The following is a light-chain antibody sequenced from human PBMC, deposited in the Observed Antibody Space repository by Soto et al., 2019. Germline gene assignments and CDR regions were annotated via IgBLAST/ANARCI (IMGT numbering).Light chain of an antibody. CDR1: QSVSSSS. CDR3: QQHGRPPWT. V-gene: IGKV3-20*01. CDR2: GAS. Sequence: SRWAVCLAPGERSTRCWRASQSVSSSSLAWYQQKPGQAPRLLIYGASSRATGIPDRFSGSGSGTHSTLTISRRKPEDSAVYSCQQHGRPPWTFGQGTKVDIK. J-gene: IGKJ1*01.